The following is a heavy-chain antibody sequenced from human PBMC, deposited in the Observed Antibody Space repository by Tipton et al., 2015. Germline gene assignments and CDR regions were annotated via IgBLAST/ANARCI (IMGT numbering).Heavy chain of an antibody. CDR3: ARELRGNSDSGSGDY. V-gene: IGHV4-38-2*02. CDR2: ISYTDGA. Sequence: TLSLTCAVSGYSISNGYYWGWIRQPPGKGLEWIGYISYTDGAHYNPALKSRVTISVDTSKNQFSLRLNSVTATDTAVYYCARELRGNSDSGSGDYWGQGTLVTVSS. D-gene: IGHD3-10*01. CDR1: GYSISNGYY. J-gene: IGHJ4*02.